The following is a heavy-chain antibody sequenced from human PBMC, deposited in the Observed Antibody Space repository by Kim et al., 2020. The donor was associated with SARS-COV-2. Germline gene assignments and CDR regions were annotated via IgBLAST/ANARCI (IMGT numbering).Heavy chain of an antibody. Sequence: ASVKVSCKASGYTFTSYAMNWVRQAPGQGLEWMGWINTNTGNPTYAQGFTGRFVFSLDTSVSTAYLQISSLKAEDTAVYYCARGATMVQGVILYYYYGMDVWGQGTTVTVSS. CDR3: ARGATMVQGVILYYYYGMDV. CDR2: INTNTGNP. V-gene: IGHV7-4-1*02. J-gene: IGHJ6*02. CDR1: GYTFTSYA. D-gene: IGHD3-10*01.